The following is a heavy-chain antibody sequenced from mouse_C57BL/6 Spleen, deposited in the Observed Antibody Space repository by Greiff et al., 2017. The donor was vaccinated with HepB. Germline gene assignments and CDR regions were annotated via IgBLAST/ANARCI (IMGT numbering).Heavy chain of an antibody. CDR1: GFSLTSYG. CDR3: ARGSLGSRKDYFDD. J-gene: IGHJ2*01. Sequence: VKLMESGPGLVQPSQSLSITCTVSGFSLTSYGVHWVRQSPGKGLEWLGVIWRGGSTDYNAAFISRLSISKDNSKSQVFFKMNSLQADDTAIYYCARGSLGSRKDYFDDWGQGTPLTVSS. CDR2: IWRGGST. V-gene: IGHV2-2*01. D-gene: IGHD1-1*01.